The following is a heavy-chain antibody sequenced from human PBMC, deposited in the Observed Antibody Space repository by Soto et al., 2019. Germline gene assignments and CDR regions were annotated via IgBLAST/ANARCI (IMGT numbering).Heavy chain of an antibody. D-gene: IGHD6-19*01. CDR1: GYTFTDYY. Sequence: ASVKVSCKASGYTFTDYYLHWVRLAPGQGLEWMGWINPNSGGTNYAQKFQGRVTMTRDTSVSTAYMELSRLRSDDTAVYYCARDPGKWLIIAPKPHDYWGQGTLVTVYS. CDR3: ARDPGKWLIIAPKPHDY. CDR2: INPNSGGT. J-gene: IGHJ4*02. V-gene: IGHV1-2*02.